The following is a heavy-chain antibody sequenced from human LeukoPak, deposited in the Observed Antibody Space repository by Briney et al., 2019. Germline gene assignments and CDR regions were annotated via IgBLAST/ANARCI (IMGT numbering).Heavy chain of an antibody. V-gene: IGHV4-59*08. CDR3: ARRGRISNAFDI. CDR1: EFTFSSYG. D-gene: IGHD3-3*01. Sequence: PGGSLRLSCAAPEFTFSSYGMHWVRQAPGKGLEWIGYIYYSGSTNYNPSLKSRVTISVDTSKNQFSLKLSSVTAADTAVYYCARRGRISNAFDIWGQGTMVTVSS. J-gene: IGHJ3*02. CDR2: IYYSGST.